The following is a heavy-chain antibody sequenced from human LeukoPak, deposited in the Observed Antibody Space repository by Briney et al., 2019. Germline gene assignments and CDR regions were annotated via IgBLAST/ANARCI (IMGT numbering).Heavy chain of an antibody. V-gene: IGHV3-48*01. CDR1: GFTFSSYS. CDR2: ISSSSSTI. CDR3: AKQDLNVVGFIAN. J-gene: IGHJ4*02. D-gene: IGHD3-16*02. Sequence: GGSLRLSCAASGFTFSSYSMNWVRQAPGKGLEWVSYISSSSSTIYYADSVKGRFTIFRDNSKNTLFLQMNSLRAEDTALYFCAKQDLNVVGFIANWGQGTLVTVSS.